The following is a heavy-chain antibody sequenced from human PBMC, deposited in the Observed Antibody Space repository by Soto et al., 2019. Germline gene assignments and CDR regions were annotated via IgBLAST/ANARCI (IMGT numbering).Heavy chain of an antibody. Sequence: GESLKISCKGSGYSFTSYWIGWVRQMPGKGLEWMGIIYPGDSDTRYSPSFQGQVTISVDTSKNQFSLKLSSVTAADTAVYYCARHEETIFGVIENWFDPWGQGTLVTVSS. V-gene: IGHV5-51*01. CDR3: ARHEETIFGVIENWFDP. D-gene: IGHD3-3*01. CDR1: GYSFTSYW. CDR2: IYPGDSDT. J-gene: IGHJ5*02.